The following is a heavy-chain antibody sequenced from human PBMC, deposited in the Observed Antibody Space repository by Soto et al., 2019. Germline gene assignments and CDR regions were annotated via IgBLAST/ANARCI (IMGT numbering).Heavy chain of an antibody. D-gene: IGHD4-17*01. V-gene: IGHV3-73*01. CDR2: IRSRADDYAT. Sequence: GGSLRLSCAASGFTFSGSAIHWVRQASGKGLEWVGRIRSRADDYATAYAASVKGRFTISRDDSQNTAYLQMNSLKTEDTAVYYCTRWDSTVTILAYYYGMDVWGRGTTVTVAS. CDR3: TRWDSTVTILAYYYGMDV. J-gene: IGHJ6*02. CDR1: GFTFSGSA.